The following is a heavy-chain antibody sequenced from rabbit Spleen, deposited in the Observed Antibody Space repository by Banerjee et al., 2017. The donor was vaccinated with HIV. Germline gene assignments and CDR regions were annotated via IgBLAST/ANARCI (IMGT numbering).Heavy chain of an antibody. Sequence: QEQLEESGGGLVKPEGSLTLSCTASAFDFSSNAMCWVRQAPGKGLEWIACVDTDSGDKTAYASWVNGRFTISKTSSTTVTLQMTSLTAADTATYFCARGSDSSSGGYYGDYFNLWGPGTLVTVS. CDR1: AFDFSSNA. J-gene: IGHJ4*01. CDR2: VDTDSGDKT. V-gene: IGHV1S45*01. CDR3: ARGSDSSSGGYYGDYFNL. D-gene: IGHD1-1*01.